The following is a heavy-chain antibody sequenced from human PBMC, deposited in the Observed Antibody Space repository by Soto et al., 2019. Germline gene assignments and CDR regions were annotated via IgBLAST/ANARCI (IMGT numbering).Heavy chain of an antibody. Sequence: SVKVSCKASGFTFTSSAVQWVRQARGQRLEWIGWIVVGSGNTNYAQKFQERVTITRDMSTSTAYMELSRLRSEDTAVYYCAAEGGREYYYDSSGLINYYYYYGMDVWGQGTTVTVSS. V-gene: IGHV1-58*01. CDR1: GFTFTSSA. J-gene: IGHJ6*02. D-gene: IGHD3-22*01. CDR3: AAEGGREYYYDSSGLINYYYYYGMDV. CDR2: IVVGSGNT.